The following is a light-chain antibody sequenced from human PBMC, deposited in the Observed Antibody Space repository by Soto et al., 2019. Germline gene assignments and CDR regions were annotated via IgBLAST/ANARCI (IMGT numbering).Light chain of an antibody. Sequence: EIVLTQSPGTLSLSPGEGATLSCRSSQYIASSYLAWYQQRRGQAPRLLIYGASSRATGIPARFSGRGSGTDFTLTISRLEPEDFAVYYCQQYGGSPYTFGLGTKVEIK. CDR1: QYIASSY. V-gene: IGKV3-20*01. J-gene: IGKJ2*01. CDR3: QQYGGSPYT. CDR2: GAS.